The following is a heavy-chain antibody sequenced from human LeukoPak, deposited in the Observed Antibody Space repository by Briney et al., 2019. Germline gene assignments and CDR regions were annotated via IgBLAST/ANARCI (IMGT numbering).Heavy chain of an antibody. CDR1: GFTFSTYV. Sequence: GGSLRLSFSVSGFTFSTYVMHWVRQAPGKGLEYVSAISSNGDNTYYADSVKGRFTISRDNSKNTLYLQMSSLRADDTAVYYCVRGTGYWGQGTLVTVSS. V-gene: IGHV3-64D*06. J-gene: IGHJ4*02. CDR2: ISSNGDNT. CDR3: VRGTGY.